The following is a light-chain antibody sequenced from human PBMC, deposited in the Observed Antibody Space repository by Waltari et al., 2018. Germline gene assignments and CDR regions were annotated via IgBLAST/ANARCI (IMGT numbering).Light chain of an antibody. CDR3: CSYAGSYSFV. CDR1: SSDVGGYNY. CDR2: DVS. Sequence: QSALTQPRPVSGSPGQSVTISCTGTSSDVGGYNYVSWYQQHPGKVPKLMIYDVSKRPSGVPDRFSGSKSGNTASLTISGLQAEDEADYYCCSYAGSYSFVFGTGTKVTVL. J-gene: IGLJ1*01. V-gene: IGLV2-11*01.